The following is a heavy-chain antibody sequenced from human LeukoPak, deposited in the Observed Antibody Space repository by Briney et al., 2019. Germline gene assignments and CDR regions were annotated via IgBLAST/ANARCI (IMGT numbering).Heavy chain of an antibody. CDR1: GGSTSSDSYY. Sequence: PSETLSLTCTVSGGSTSSDSYYWGWIRQPPGKGLEWIGYISYSGSTDSNPSLKSRVTFSVDTSKNQISLRLSSVTAADTAVYYCARTYCRGGSCHFDYWGQGTLVTVSS. D-gene: IGHD2-15*01. CDR2: ISYSGST. V-gene: IGHV4-61*05. J-gene: IGHJ4*02. CDR3: ARTYCRGGSCHFDY.